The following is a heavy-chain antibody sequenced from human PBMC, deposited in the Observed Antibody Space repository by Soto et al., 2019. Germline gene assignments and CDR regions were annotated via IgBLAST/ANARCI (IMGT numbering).Heavy chain of an antibody. CDR2: ISADNGGT. J-gene: IGHJ4*02. V-gene: IGHV1-18*01. CDR1: GYTFDIYG. D-gene: IGHD3-22*01. CDR3: ARARSYYYDSSGYHFDF. Sequence: GASVKVSCKASGYTFDIYGISWVRQVPGKGPEWMGWISADNGGTKYAQRMQGRVTMTTDTATSTAYMELRSLRSDDTAVYYCARARSYYYDSSGYHFDFWDQGSRVTVSP.